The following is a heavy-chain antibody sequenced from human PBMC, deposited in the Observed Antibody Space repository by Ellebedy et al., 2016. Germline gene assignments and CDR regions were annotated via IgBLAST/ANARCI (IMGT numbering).Heavy chain of an antibody. Sequence: SETLSLXXAVYGGSFSGYYWSWIRQPPGKGLEWIGEINHSGGTNYNPSLKSRVTISVDTSKNQFSLKLSSVTAADTAVYYCARGIFYSGSYYSPYFDYWGQGTLVTVSS. CDR2: INHSGGT. CDR1: GGSFSGYY. CDR3: ARGIFYSGSYYSPYFDY. D-gene: IGHD3-10*01. J-gene: IGHJ4*02. V-gene: IGHV4-34*01.